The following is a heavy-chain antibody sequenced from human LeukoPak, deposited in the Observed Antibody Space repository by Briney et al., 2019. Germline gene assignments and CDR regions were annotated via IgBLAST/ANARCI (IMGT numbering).Heavy chain of an antibody. CDR1: GASVSSGSYL. D-gene: IGHD5-24*01. CDR3: ARVEGEMATPDY. J-gene: IGHJ4*02. V-gene: IGHV4-61*01. CDR2: IYYSGST. Sequence: SETLSLTCTVSGASVSSGSYLWTWIRQPPGKGLEWIGYIYYSGSTNYNPSLKSRVTISVDTSKNQFSLKLSSVTAADTAVYYCARVEGEMATPDYWGQGTLVTVSS.